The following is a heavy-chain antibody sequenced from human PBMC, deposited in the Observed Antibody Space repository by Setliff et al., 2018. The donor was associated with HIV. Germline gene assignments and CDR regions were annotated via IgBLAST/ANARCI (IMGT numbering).Heavy chain of an antibody. CDR3: AREAYCSSTSCSEFWWYFDY. CDR2: ISSNGGST. J-gene: IGHJ4*02. Sequence: GGSLRLSCAASGFTFSSYAMHWVRQAPGKGLEYVSAISSNGGSTYYADSVKGRFTISRDNSKNTLYLQMGSLRAEDMAVYYCAREAYCSSTSCSEFWWYFDYWGQGTLVTVSS. CDR1: GFTFSSYA. D-gene: IGHD2-2*01. V-gene: IGHV3-64*02.